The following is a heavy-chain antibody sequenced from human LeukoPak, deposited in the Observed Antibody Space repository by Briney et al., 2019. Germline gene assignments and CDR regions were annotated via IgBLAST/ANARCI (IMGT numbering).Heavy chain of an antibody. D-gene: IGHD3-22*01. CDR3: ARHRGDYDSCGYYWFDP. CDR1: GGSISSTTYY. Sequence: SETLSLTCSVSGGSISSTTYYWAWIRQPPGKGLEWIGTIYYSGSTYYNPSLKSRVTISVDTSNNQFSLKLRSVTAADTAVYYCARHRGDYDSCGYYWFDPWSQGTLVTVSS. CDR2: IYYSGST. J-gene: IGHJ5*02. V-gene: IGHV4-39*01.